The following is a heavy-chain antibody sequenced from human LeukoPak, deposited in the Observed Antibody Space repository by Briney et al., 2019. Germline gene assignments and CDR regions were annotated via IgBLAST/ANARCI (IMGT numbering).Heavy chain of an antibody. J-gene: IGHJ4*02. V-gene: IGHV1-69*05. D-gene: IGHD6-13*01. CDR2: IIPIFGTA. Sequence: ASVKVSCKASGGTFSSYAISWVRQAPGQGLEWMGGIIPIFGTANYAQKFQGRVTITTDESTSTAYMELSSLRSEDTAVYYCARSSVAAGPGNYFDYWGQGTLVTVSS. CDR3: ARSSVAAGPGNYFDY. CDR1: GGTFSSYA.